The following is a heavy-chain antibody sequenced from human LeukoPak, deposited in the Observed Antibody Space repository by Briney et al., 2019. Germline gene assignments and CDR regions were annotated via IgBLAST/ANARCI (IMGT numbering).Heavy chain of an antibody. V-gene: IGHV4-59*01. CDR3: ARVKAIRVRGIIISNYFDY. D-gene: IGHD3-10*01. J-gene: IGHJ4*02. CDR2: IYYTGST. Sequence: SETLSLTCTVSGGSINSCYWSWIRQPPGKGLEWIGYIYYTGSTNYNPSLKSRVTISVDTSKNQFSLKLTSVTAADTAVYYCARVKAIRVRGIIISNYFDYWGQGTLVTVSS. CDR1: GGSINSCY.